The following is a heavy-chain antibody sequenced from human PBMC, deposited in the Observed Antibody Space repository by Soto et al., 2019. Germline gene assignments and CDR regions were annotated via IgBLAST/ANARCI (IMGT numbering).Heavy chain of an antibody. CDR2: ISHIGSV. Sequence: QVLLQESGPGLVQPSGTLSLSCAVSGVSISSNYYWGWVRQSPGKGLEWLGDISHIGSVNYSPSPMKRVTISMDRSENQFSLKLNSVTAADTAVYYCVRSFGWYAIDYWGQGPLVIVSS. CDR3: VRSFGWYAIDY. J-gene: IGHJ4*02. D-gene: IGHD6-19*01. CDR1: GVSISSNYY. V-gene: IGHV4-4*02.